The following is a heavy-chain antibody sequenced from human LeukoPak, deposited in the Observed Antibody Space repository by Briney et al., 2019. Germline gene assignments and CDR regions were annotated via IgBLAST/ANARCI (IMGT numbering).Heavy chain of an antibody. V-gene: IGHV3-23*01. CDR2: ISGSGGST. D-gene: IGHD6-13*01. CDR1: GFTFSTYG. Sequence: GGTLRLSCEASGFTFSTYGINWVRQAPGKGLEWVSAISGSGGSTYYADSVKGRFTISRDNSKNTLWLQMNSLRDEDTAVYYCARDRDIAAAATIFDYWGQGTLVTVSS. CDR3: ARDRDIAAAATIFDY. J-gene: IGHJ4*02.